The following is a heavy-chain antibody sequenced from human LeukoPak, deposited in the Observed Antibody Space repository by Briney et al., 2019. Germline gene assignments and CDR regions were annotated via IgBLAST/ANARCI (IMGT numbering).Heavy chain of an antibody. Sequence: GGSLRLSCAASGFTFSSYAMSWVRQAPGKGLGWVSTISGSGGVTYYPASVRGRFTISRDNSKNTLHLQMDSLRAEDTAIYYCAKWPEGATPKFHYWGQGTLVTVSS. CDR2: ISGSGGVT. D-gene: IGHD1-26*01. V-gene: IGHV3-23*01. CDR3: AKWPEGATPKFHY. J-gene: IGHJ4*02. CDR1: GFTFSSYA.